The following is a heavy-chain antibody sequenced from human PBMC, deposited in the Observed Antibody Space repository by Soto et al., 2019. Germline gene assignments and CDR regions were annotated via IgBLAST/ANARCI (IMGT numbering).Heavy chain of an antibody. CDR2: ISYDGSNK. J-gene: IGHJ4*02. Sequence: SLRLSCAASGFTFSSYGMHWVRQAPGKGLEWVAVISYDGSNKYYADSVEGRFTISRDNAKNTLSLQMNSLRAEDTAVYYCVRGSSGPDYWGQGTLVTVSS. D-gene: IGHD6-6*01. CDR1: GFTFSSYG. CDR3: VRGSSGPDY. V-gene: IGHV3-30*03.